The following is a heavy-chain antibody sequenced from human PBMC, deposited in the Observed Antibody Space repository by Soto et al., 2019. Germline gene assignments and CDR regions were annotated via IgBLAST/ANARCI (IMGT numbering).Heavy chain of an antibody. CDR1: GFTVSSNY. CDR3: ARDFYGDQGVHAFDI. J-gene: IGHJ3*02. D-gene: IGHD4-17*01. Sequence: GGSLRLSCAASGFTVSSNYMSWVRQAPGKGLEWVSVIYSGGSTYYADSVKGRFTISRDNSKNTLYLQMNSLRAEDTAVYYCARDFYGDQGVHAFDIWGQGTMVTVSS. CDR2: IYSGGST. V-gene: IGHV3-66*01.